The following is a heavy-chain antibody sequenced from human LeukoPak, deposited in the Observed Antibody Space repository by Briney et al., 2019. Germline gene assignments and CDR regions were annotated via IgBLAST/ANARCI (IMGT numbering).Heavy chain of an antibody. D-gene: IGHD3-10*01. Sequence: ASVKVSCKASGYTFTSYDINWVRQATGQGLEWMGWMNPNSGNTGYTQKFQGRVTITRNTSISTAYMELSSLRSEDTAVYYCARGGGSGSYYLWYYYMDVWGKGTTVTVSS. CDR3: ARGGGSGSYYLWYYYMDV. J-gene: IGHJ6*03. CDR2: MNPNSGNT. V-gene: IGHV1-8*03. CDR1: GYTFTSYD.